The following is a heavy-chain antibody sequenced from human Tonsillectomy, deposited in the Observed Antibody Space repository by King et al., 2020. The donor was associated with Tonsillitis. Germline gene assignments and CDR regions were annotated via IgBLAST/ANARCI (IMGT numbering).Heavy chain of an antibody. CDR1: GYIFTSYA. J-gene: IGHJ4*02. D-gene: IGHD6-6*01. CDR2: ISTFNGHT. V-gene: IGHV1-18*01. CDR3: ARGGSSSWSVEFDY. Sequence: VQLVQSGAEVRKPGASVRVSCQASGYIFTSYAIIWVRQAPGQGLEWMGWISTFNGHTNYAQNLQGRVTMTTDTSTRTAYMVLRTLKSDDTAVYYCARGGSSSWSVEFDYWGQGTLVTVSS.